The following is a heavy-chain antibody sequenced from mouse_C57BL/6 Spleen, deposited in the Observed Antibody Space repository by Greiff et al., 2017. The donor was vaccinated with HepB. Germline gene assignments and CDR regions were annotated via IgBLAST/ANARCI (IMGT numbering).Heavy chain of an antibody. J-gene: IGHJ3*01. V-gene: IGHV1-69*01. CDR2: IDPSDSYT. D-gene: IGHD1-1*01. CDR1: GYTFTSYW. Sequence: QVQLQQSGAELVMPGASVKLSCKASGYTFTSYWMHWVKQRPGQGLEWIGEIDPSDSYTNYNQKFKGKSTLTVDKSSSTAYIQLSSLTSEDSAVYYCARIGYGSRGAWFAYWGQGTLVTVSA. CDR3: ARIGYGSRGAWFAY.